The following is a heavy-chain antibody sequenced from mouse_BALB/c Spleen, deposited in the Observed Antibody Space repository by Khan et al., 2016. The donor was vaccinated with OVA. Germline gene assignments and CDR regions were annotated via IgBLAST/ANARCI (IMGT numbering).Heavy chain of an antibody. D-gene: IGHD2-14*01. CDR2: IWSGGST. Sequence: QVQLKQSGPGLVQPSQSLSITCTVSGFSLTSYGVHWVRQSPGKGLEWLGVIWSGGSTDYNAAFISRMSISKEKSKCQVFFKMTILQATDPAIYYCARIFVGTTDYAMDYWGQGTSVTVSS. CDR3: ARIFVGTTDYAMDY. CDR1: GFSLTSYG. V-gene: IGHV2-2*02. J-gene: IGHJ4*01.